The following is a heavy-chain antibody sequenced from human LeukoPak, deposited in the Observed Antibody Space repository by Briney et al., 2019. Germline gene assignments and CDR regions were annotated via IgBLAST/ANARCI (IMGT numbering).Heavy chain of an antibody. CDR2: ISYDGSKT. CDR3: PPASVFGVGTGDFDY. Sequence: GKSLRLSCEVSGFSFSTYGMYWVRQAPGKGLESVAVISYDGSKTYYADSVKGRSTISRDNPKNTVYLQLNSLTSDDTAVYARPPASVFGVGTGDFDYWGQGTLVTVSS. CDR1: GFSFSTYG. D-gene: IGHD2-8*02. V-gene: IGHV3-30*03. J-gene: IGHJ4*02.